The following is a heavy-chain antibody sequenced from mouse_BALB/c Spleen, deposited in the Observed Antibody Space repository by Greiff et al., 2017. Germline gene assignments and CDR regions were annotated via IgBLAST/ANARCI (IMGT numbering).Heavy chain of an antibody. CDR1: GFTFSSFG. Sequence: EVNVVESGGGLVQPGGSRKLSCAASGFTFSSFGMHWVRQAPEKGLEWVAYISSGSSTIYYADTVKGRFTISRDNPKNTLFLQMTSLRSEDTAMYYCARSNHRDWYFDVWGAGTTVTVSS. D-gene: IGHD2-14*01. V-gene: IGHV5-17*02. CDR3: ARSNHRDWYFDV. CDR2: ISSGSSTI. J-gene: IGHJ1*01.